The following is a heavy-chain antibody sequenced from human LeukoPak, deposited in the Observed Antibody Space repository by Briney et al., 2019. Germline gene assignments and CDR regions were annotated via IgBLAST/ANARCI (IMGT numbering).Heavy chain of an antibody. V-gene: IGHV4-39*01. J-gene: IGHJ4*02. Sequence: MTSETLSLTCTVSGGSISSSSYYWGWIRQPPGKGLEWIGSIYYSGSTYYNPSLKSRVTISVDTSKNQFSLKLSSVTAADTAVYYCASHYCSSTSCYTVDYWGQGTLVTVFS. CDR2: IYYSGST. D-gene: IGHD2-2*02. CDR1: GGSISSSSYY. CDR3: ASHYCSSTSCYTVDY.